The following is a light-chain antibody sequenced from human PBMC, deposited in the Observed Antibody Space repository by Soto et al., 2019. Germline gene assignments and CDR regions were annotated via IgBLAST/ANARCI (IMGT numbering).Light chain of an antibody. Sequence: EFVLTQSPGTLSLSPGERATLSCRASQSISSSFLAWYQQKPGQAPRLLIYGASRRATGIPDRFSGSGSGADFTLTISRLEPEDFAVYYCQHYGSSPPLTFGGGTKVEIK. CDR1: QSISSSF. J-gene: IGKJ4*01. CDR3: QHYGSSPPLT. V-gene: IGKV3-20*01. CDR2: GAS.